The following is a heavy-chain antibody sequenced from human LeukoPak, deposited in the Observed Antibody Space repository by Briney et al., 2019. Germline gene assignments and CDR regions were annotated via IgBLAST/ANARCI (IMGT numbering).Heavy chain of an antibody. CDR3: ARHRRAAAGIPWYWFDP. CDR1: GGSISSSSYY. D-gene: IGHD6-13*01. J-gene: IGHJ5*02. CDR2: IYYSGST. Sequence: SETLSLTCTVSGGSISSSSYYWGWIRQPPGKGLEWIGSIYYSGSTYYNPSLKSRVTISVDTSKSQFSLKLSSVTAADTAVYYCARHRRAAAGIPWYWFDPWGQGTLVTVSS. V-gene: IGHV4-39*01.